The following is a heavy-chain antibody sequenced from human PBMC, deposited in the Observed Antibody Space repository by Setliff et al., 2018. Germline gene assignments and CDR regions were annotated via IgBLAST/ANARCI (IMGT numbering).Heavy chain of an antibody. D-gene: IGHD3-22*01. J-gene: IGHJ4*02. Sequence: SGKVSCKASGGTFSSYAISWVRQAPGQGLEWMGGIIPIFGTANYAQKFQGRVTITTDESTSTAYMELSSLRSEDTAVYYCARVSSQYDSSGYYTYWGQGTLVTVSS. CDR3: ARVSSQYDSSGYYTY. CDR2: IIPIFGTA. CDR1: GGTFSSYA. V-gene: IGHV1-69*05.